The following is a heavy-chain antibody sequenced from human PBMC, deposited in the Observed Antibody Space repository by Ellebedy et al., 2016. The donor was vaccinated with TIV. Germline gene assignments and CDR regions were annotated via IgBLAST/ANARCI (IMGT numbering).Heavy chain of an antibody. CDR2: ISYDGSNK. J-gene: IGHJ4*02. D-gene: IGHD3-10*01. CDR1: GFTFSSYA. Sequence: GESLKISCAASGFTFSSYAMHWVRQAPGKGLEWVAVISYDGSNKYYADSVKGRFTISRDNSKNTLYLQMNSLRAEDTTVYYCARAVLWFGEFDYWGQGTLVTVSS. V-gene: IGHV3-30-3*01. CDR3: ARAVLWFGEFDY.